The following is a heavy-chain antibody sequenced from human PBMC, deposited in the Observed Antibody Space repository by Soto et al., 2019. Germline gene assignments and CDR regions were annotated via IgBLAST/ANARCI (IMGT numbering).Heavy chain of an antibody. Sequence: EVHLLEFGGGLVQPGGSLRLSCAASGFTFSNHAMNWVRQAPGKGLEWVSGITGSGGRTFYADSLKGRFTISRDNSRNTVYLQMNSVRADDTGVYYCAKEYTSTSKGSFDYWGQGALVTVSS. D-gene: IGHD1-26*01. CDR1: GFTFSNHA. V-gene: IGHV3-23*01. CDR3: AKEYTSTSKGSFDY. CDR2: ITGSGGRT. J-gene: IGHJ4*02.